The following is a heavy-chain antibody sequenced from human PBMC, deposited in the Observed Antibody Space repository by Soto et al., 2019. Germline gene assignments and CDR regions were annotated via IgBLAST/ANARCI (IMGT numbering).Heavy chain of an antibody. CDR1: GGSFSGYY. J-gene: IGHJ4*02. CDR3: ARGRRGYAGSIAAPLGH. V-gene: IGHV4-34*01. CDR2: INHSGST. Sequence: QVQLQQWGAGLLKPSETLSLTCAVYGGSFSGYYWSWIRQPPGKGLEWIGEINHSGSTNYNSSLKSRVTISVDTSKNQFSLKLSSVTAADTAVYYCARGRRGYAGSIAAPLGHWGQGTLVTVSS. D-gene: IGHD6-6*01.